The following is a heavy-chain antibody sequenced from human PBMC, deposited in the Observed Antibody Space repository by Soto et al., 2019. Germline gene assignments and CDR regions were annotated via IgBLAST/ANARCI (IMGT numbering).Heavy chain of an antibody. D-gene: IGHD3-22*01. CDR2: IKQDGSEK. Sequence: GGSLRLSCAASGFTFSSYWMSWVRQAPGKGLEWVANIKQDGSEKYYVDSVKGRFTISRDNAKNSLYLQMNSLRAEDTAVYYCARDLRYYYDSSGYFDAFDTWGHGTMVTVSS. CDR3: ARDLRYYYDSSGYFDAFDT. V-gene: IGHV3-7*01. CDR1: GFTFSSYW. J-gene: IGHJ3*02.